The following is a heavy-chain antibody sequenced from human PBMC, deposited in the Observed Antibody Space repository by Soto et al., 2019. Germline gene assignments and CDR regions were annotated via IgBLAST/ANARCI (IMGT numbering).Heavy chain of an antibody. J-gene: IGHJ4*02. CDR3: TTDLYGSGSYYNGDY. CDR2: IKSKTDGGTT. CDR1: GFTFSNAW. V-gene: IGHV3-15*01. D-gene: IGHD3-10*01. Sequence: GGSLRLSCAASGFTFSNAWMSWVRQAPGKGLEWVGRIKSKTDGGTTDYAAPVKGRFTISRDDSKNTLYLQMNSLKTEDTAVYYCTTDLYGSGSYYNGDYWGQGTLVTVSS.